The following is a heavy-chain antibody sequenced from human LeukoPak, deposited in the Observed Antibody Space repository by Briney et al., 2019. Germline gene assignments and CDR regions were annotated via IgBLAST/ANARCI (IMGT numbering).Heavy chain of an antibody. Sequence: SETQSLNCTVSGDFISSYYWSWMRQPAGKGLEWIGRIYTSGSTNYNPSLKSRVTMSVDTSKNQFSLKLSSVTAADTAVYYCARKSVAGPHNYFDYWGQGTLVTVSS. CDR2: IYTSGST. CDR1: GDFISSYY. CDR3: ARKSVAGPHNYFDY. J-gene: IGHJ4*02. D-gene: IGHD6-19*01. V-gene: IGHV4-4*07.